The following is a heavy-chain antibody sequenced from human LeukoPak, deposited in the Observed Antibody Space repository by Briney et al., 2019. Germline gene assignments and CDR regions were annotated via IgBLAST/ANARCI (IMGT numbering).Heavy chain of an antibody. CDR1: GYTFTDYY. V-gene: IGHV1-2*02. Sequence: ASVKVSCKSSGYTFTDYYLHWVRQAPGQGLEWMGWINPDSGVTNYPQKFQGRVTMTRDRSSSTAYMELSRLRSDDTAIYYCARDGTFDIWGLGIMVTVSS. CDR3: ARDGTFDI. CDR2: INPDSGVT. D-gene: IGHD2-15*01. J-gene: IGHJ3*02.